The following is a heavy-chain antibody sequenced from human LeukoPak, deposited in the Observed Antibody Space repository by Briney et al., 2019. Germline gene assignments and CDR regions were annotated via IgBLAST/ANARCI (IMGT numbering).Heavy chain of an antibody. D-gene: IGHD1-7*01. V-gene: IGHV3-30*02. Sequence: GGSLRLSCAASGFTFSSYGMHWVRQAPGKGLEWVAFIRYDGSNKYYADSVMGRFTLSRDNSKNTLYLQMNSLRAEDTAVYYCAKDCPLKGELQPGDYWGQGTLVTVSS. CDR2: IRYDGSNK. CDR3: AKDCPLKGELQPGDY. CDR1: GFTFSSYG. J-gene: IGHJ4*02.